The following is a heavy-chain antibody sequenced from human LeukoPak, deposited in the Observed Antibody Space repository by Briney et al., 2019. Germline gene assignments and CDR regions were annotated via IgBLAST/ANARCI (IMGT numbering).Heavy chain of an antibody. CDR2: ISSSSSYI. V-gene: IGHV3-21*01. J-gene: IGHJ4*02. Sequence: GGSLRLSCAASGFTFSSYSMNWVHQAPGKGLEWVSSISSSSSYIYYADSVKGRFTISRDNAKNSLYLQMNSLRAEDTAVYYCARDVTTWYYFDYWGQGTLVTVSS. CDR3: ARDVTTWYYFDY. D-gene: IGHD4-11*01. CDR1: GFTFSSYS.